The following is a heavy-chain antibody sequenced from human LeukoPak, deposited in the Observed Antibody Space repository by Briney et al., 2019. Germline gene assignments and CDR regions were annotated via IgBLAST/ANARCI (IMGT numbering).Heavy chain of an antibody. CDR1: GFTFSSYW. CDR2: IKQDGSEK. CDR3: ARDRAQDYGDYLNAFDI. D-gene: IGHD4-17*01. V-gene: IGHV3-7*01. Sequence: GGSLRLSCAASGFTFSSYWMSWVRQAPGKGLGWVANIKQDGSEKYYVDSVKGRFTISRDNSKNTLHLQMNSLRVEDTAVYYCARDRAQDYGDYLNAFDIWGQGTMVTVSS. J-gene: IGHJ3*02.